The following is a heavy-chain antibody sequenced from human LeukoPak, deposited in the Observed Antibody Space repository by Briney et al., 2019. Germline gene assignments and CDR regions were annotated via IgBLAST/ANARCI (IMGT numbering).Heavy chain of an antibody. CDR1: GFTFSSYW. D-gene: IGHD5-12*01. J-gene: IGHJ4*02. CDR2: INSDGSST. Sequence: PGGSLRLSCAASGFTFSSYWMHWARQAPGKGLVWVSRINSDGSSTSYADSVKGRFTISRDNAKNTLYLQMNSLRAEDTAVYYCARSWDIVGTRGYFDYWGQGTLVTVSS. CDR3: ARSWDIVGTRGYFDY. V-gene: IGHV3-74*01.